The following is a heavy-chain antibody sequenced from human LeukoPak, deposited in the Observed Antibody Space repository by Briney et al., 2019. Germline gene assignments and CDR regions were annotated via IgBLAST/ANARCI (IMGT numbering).Heavy chain of an antibody. CDR2: IKQDGSEK. CDR3: ARDWKGPYYYYMDV. Sequence: GGSLRLSCAASGFIFSSYWMSWVRQAPGKGLEWVANIKQDGSEKYYVDSVKGRFTISRDNAKNSLYLQMNSLRAEDTAVYYCARDWKGPYYYYMDVWGKGTTVTVSS. V-gene: IGHV3-7*01. J-gene: IGHJ6*03. CDR1: GFIFSSYW. D-gene: IGHD1-1*01.